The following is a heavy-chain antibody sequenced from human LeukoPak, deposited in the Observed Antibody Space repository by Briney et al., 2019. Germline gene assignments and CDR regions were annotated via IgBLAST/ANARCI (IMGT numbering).Heavy chain of an antibody. CDR3: ATGSSGWLGAFDI. CDR1: GYSISSGYY. V-gene: IGHV4-38-2*02. CDR2: SGST. J-gene: IGHJ3*02. Sequence: SETLSLTCTVSGYSISSGYYWGWIRQPPGKGLEWIGSGSTYYNPSLKSRVTISVDTSKNQFSLKLSSVTAADTAVYYCATGSSGWLGAFDIWGQGTMVTVSS. D-gene: IGHD6-19*01.